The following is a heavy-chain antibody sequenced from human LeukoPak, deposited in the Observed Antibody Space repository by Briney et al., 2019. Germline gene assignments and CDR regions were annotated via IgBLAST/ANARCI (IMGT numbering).Heavy chain of an antibody. Sequence: ASVKVPCQASGYTFTSYDINWVRQATGQGLDWMGWMNPNSGNTGYAQKFQGRVTITRNTSISTAYMELSSLRSEDTAVYYCARGLKGYCSSTSCPYRNDYWGKGTLVTVSS. CDR1: GYTFTSYD. J-gene: IGHJ4*02. CDR2: MNPNSGNT. CDR3: ARGLKGYCSSTSCPYRNDY. D-gene: IGHD2-2*01. V-gene: IGHV1-8*03.